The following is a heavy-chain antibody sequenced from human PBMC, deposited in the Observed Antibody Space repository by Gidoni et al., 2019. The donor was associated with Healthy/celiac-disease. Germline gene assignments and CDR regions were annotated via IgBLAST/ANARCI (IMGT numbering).Heavy chain of an antibody. CDR3: ALAVVKPTYYFDY. CDR1: GGIFSSYA. Sequence: QVQLVQSGAEVKKPGSSVKVSCQASGGIFSSYAIRWVRQAPGQGLELMGGLIPIFGTANYAQKFQGRVTITADESTSTAYMELSSLRSEDTAVYYCALAVVKPTYYFDYWGQGTLVTVSS. CDR2: LIPIFGTA. V-gene: IGHV1-69*01. J-gene: IGHJ4*02. D-gene: IGHD2-15*01.